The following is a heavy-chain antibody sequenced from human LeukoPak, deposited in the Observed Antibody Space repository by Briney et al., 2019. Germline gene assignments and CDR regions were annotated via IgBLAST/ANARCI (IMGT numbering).Heavy chain of an antibody. J-gene: IGHJ3*02. CDR2: IGSSGSTV. D-gene: IGHD4-23*01. Sequence: PGGSLRLSCAASGFTFSAYEMNWVRQAPGKGLEWVSYIGSSGSTVYYADSVKGRCTISRDNAKNSLYMQMESLRDEDTAIYYCARDTLEYSNSPDALDIWGQGTMVTVSS. CDR1: GFTFSAYE. CDR3: ARDTLEYSNSPDALDI. V-gene: IGHV3-48*03.